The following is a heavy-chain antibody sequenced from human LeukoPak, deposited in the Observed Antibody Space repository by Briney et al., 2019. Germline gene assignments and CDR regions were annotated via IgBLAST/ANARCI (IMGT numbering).Heavy chain of an antibody. CDR1: GGSISSGDYY. V-gene: IGHV4-30-4*08. Sequence: SETLSLTCTVSGGSISSGDYYWSWVRQPPGKGLEWIGYIYYSGITYYSPSLKGRVTISVDTSKNQFSLNLSSVTAADTAVYYCARWDEVGYWFDPWGQGTLVTVSS. D-gene: IGHD1-26*01. CDR2: IYYSGIT. CDR3: ARWDEVGYWFDP. J-gene: IGHJ5*02.